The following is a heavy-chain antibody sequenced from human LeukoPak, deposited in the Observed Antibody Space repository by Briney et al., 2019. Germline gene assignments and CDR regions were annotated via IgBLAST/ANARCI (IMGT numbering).Heavy chain of an antibody. V-gene: IGHV3-21*01. J-gene: IGHJ4*02. CDR3: TRDGDDNSCYYRFYFDY. D-gene: IGHD3-22*01. Sequence: GGSLRLSCAASGFTFSSYSMNWVRQAPGKGLEWVSSISSSSSYIYYADSVKGRFTISRDNAKKSLYLQMNSLRAEDTAVYFCTRDGDDNSCYYRFYFDYWGQGTLVTVSS. CDR2: ISSSSSYI. CDR1: GFTFSSYS.